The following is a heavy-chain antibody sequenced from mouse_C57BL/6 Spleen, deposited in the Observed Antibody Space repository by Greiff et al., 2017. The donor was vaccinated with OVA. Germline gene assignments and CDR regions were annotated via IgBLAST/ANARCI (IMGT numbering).Heavy chain of an antibody. CDR1: GYAFTNYL. Sequence: VKLQQSGAELVRPGTSVKVSCKASGYAFTNYLIEWVKQRPGQGLEWIGVINPGSGGTNCNEKFKGKATLTADKSSSTAYMQLSSLTSEDSAVYFCARSGDYDRDYYAMDYWGQGTSVTVSS. J-gene: IGHJ4*01. CDR2: INPGSGGT. CDR3: ARSGDYDRDYYAMDY. D-gene: IGHD2-4*01. V-gene: IGHV1-54*01.